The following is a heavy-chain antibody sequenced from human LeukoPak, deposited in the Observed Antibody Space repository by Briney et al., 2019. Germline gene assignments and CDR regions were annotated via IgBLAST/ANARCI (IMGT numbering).Heavy chain of an antibody. CDR2: ISYDGSNK. J-gene: IGHJ4*02. Sequence: GGSLRLSCAASGFTFSSYAMHWVRQAPGKGLEWVAVISYDGSNKYYADSVKGRFTISRDNSKNTLYLQMNNLRPEDTAVYYCASELSLRDYFEFWGQGTLVTVAS. V-gene: IGHV3-30*04. CDR3: ASELSLRDYFEF. CDR1: GFTFSSYA.